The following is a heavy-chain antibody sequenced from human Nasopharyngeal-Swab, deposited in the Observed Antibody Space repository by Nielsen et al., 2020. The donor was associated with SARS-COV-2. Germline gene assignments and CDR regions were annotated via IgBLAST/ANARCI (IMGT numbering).Heavy chain of an antibody. CDR1: GFIFGTYT. CDR3: AKDLRGPYFF. CDR2: ISGSGDISGSGGST. Sequence: GGSLRLSCAVSGFIFGTYTMHWVRQAPDKGLEWVAAISGSGDISGSGGSTYYADSVKGRFTISRDNSKNTLSLQMNSLRAEDTAVYYCAKDLRGPYFFWGQGTLVTVSS. J-gene: IGHJ4*02. V-gene: IGHV3-23*01. D-gene: IGHD2/OR15-2a*01.